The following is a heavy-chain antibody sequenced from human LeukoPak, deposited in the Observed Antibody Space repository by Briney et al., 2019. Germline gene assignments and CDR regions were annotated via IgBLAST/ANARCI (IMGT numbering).Heavy chain of an antibody. CDR3: ARDPTTGTIRWAASDI. D-gene: IGHD1-1*01. V-gene: IGHV1-2*02. CDR1: GYTFTDYF. J-gene: IGHJ3*02. CDR2: INPISGAT. Sequence: GASVKVSCKASGYTFTDYFLRWVRQAPGQGLDWMGCINPISGATMSAQKFQGRVTMTRDTSITTAYMDLTSLTSDDTAMYYCARDPTTGTIRWAASDIWGQGTMVTVSS.